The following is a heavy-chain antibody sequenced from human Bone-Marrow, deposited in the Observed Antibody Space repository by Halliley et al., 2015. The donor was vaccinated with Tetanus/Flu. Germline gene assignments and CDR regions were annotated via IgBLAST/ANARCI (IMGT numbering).Heavy chain of an antibody. J-gene: IGHJ5*02. V-gene: IGHV1-18*01. D-gene: IGHD6-19*01. Sequence: GWISGYNGATRYAQRFQGRVTVTIDTSTSTAYMELRSLRSDDTAIYYCARVGSGWYNNWFDPWGQGTLVTVSS. CDR3: ARVGSGWYNNWFDP. CDR2: ISGYNGAT.